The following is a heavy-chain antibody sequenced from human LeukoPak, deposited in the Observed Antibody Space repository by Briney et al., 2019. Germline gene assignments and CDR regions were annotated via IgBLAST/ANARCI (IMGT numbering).Heavy chain of an antibody. CDR1: GFNFSSYT. CDR3: AKDTFYGTGLAWFDT. J-gene: IGHJ5*02. Sequence: GGSLRLSCAASGFNFSSYTLNWVCQAPGKGLEWVSSITGDGASIYYAGPVRGRFTISRDNAKELVFLQLNSLRAEDTAVYYCAKDTFYGTGLAWFDTWGQGTLVTVSS. D-gene: IGHD2/OR15-2a*01. V-gene: IGHV3-21*01. CDR2: ITGDGASI.